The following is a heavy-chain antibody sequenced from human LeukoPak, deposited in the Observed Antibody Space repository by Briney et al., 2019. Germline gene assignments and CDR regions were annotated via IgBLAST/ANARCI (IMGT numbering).Heavy chain of an antibody. Sequence: GGSLRLSCADSVFTFSSYGMNWVRHAPGKGLGWGSGISGSGAGTFGTHSYVGSVKSRFTSSRENSKNTLYLQMNSLRAEDTAIYYCAKDVVYCSSTSCPNPYYYYYGMDVWGQGTTVTVSS. D-gene: IGHD2-2*01. CDR1: VFTFSSYG. V-gene: IGHV3-23*01. J-gene: IGHJ6*02. CDR2: ISGSGAGTFGTH. CDR3: AKDVVYCSSTSCPNPYYYYYGMDV.